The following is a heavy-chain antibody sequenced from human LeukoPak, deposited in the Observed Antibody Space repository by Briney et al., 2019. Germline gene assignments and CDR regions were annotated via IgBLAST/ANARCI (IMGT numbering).Heavy chain of an antibody. CDR3: ARVGYCSSTSCYGVFDY. D-gene: IGHD2-2*01. J-gene: IGHJ4*02. CDR1: GFTFSSYS. CDR2: ISSSSNTI. V-gene: IGHV3-48*02. Sequence: GGALRVSRAASGFTFSSYSMSWVRQALGEGLEWGSYISSSSNTIYYAGSVKGRFTISRDKAKNSMYLQKNSRRDEDTAVYSWARVGYCSSTSCYGVFDYWGQGTLVTVSS.